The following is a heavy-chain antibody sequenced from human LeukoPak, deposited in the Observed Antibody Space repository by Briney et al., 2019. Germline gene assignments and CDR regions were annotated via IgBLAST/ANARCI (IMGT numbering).Heavy chain of an antibody. V-gene: IGHV4-34*01. Sequence: SETLSLTCAVYGGSFSGYYWSWIRQPPGKGLEWIGEINHSGSTNYNPSLKSRVTISVDTSKNQFSLKLSSVTAADTAVYYCARDSSGLYYFDYWGQGTLVTASS. CDR2: INHSGST. J-gene: IGHJ4*02. CDR1: GGSFSGYY. CDR3: ARDSSGLYYFDY. D-gene: IGHD3-22*01.